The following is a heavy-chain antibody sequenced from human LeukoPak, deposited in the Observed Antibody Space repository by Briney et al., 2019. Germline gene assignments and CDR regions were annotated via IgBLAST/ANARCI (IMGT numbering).Heavy chain of an antibody. J-gene: IGHJ3*02. V-gene: IGHV4-59*01. D-gene: IGHD3-22*01. CDR2: IYYSGST. Sequence: PSETLSLTCTVSGGSISSYHWSWIRQPPGKVLECIGFIYYSGSTNYNPSLKSRVTISVDTSKNQFSLKLSSVTAADTAVYYCARARNYYDSSDYYYEGDAFDIWGQGTMVTVSS. CDR1: GGSISSYH. CDR3: ARARNYYDSSDYYYEGDAFDI.